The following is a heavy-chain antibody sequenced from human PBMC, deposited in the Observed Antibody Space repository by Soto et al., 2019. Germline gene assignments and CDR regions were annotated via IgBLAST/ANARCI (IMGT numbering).Heavy chain of an antibody. Sequence: TLSLTCTVSGDSLSSGKKYWSWIRQPPGKGLEWIGYIFSSGTTYYNPSLKSRLTMSLDASQNQFSLKLNSLTDADTAVYFCARVPSPFDYYYAMDVWGQGNTVTVSS. J-gene: IGHJ6*02. CDR3: ARVPSPFDYYYAMDV. CDR1: GDSLSSGKKY. D-gene: IGHD3-16*01. CDR2: IFSSGTT. V-gene: IGHV4-30-4*01.